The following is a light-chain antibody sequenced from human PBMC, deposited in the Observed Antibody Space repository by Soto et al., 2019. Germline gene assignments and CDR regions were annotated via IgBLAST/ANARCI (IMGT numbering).Light chain of an antibody. CDR1: SSDVGSSNL. V-gene: IGLV2-23*01. CDR3: CSFADSSTFYV. CDR2: EGS. Sequence: QSALTQPASVSGSPGQSITISCTGTSSDVGSSNLVSWYQQHPGKAPKLIIYEGSRRPSGVSGRFSGSKSGNTASLTISGLQAEYEADYYCCSFADSSTFYVFGTGTKLTVL. J-gene: IGLJ1*01.